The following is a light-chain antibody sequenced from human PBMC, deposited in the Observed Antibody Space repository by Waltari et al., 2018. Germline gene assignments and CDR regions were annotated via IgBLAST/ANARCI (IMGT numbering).Light chain of an antibody. Sequence: DIVMTQSPASLAVSLGERATIQCKSTQSVLYRSNNNNYLAWYQQKPGQPPKLLIYWASARESGVPDRFSGSGSGTDFTLTISSLQAEDVAVYYCQQYYSTPRSFGGGTKVVIK. CDR2: WAS. CDR3: QQYYSTPRS. J-gene: IGKJ4*01. CDR1: QSVLYRSNNNNY. V-gene: IGKV4-1*01.